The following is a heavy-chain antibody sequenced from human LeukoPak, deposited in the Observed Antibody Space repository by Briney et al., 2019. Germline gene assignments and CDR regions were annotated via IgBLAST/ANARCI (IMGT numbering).Heavy chain of an antibody. CDR2: INWNGGST. CDR1: GFTFDDYG. Sequence: PGGSLRLSCAASGFTFDDYGMSWVRQAPGKGLEWVSGINWNGGSTGYADSVKGRFTTSRDNAKNSLYLQMNRLRAEDTALYYCARLDSGSYYFDYWGQGTLVTVSS. V-gene: IGHV3-20*04. CDR3: ARLDSGSYYFDY. J-gene: IGHJ4*02. D-gene: IGHD1-26*01.